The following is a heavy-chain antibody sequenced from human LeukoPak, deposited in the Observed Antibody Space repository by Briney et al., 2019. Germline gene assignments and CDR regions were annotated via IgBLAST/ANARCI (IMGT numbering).Heavy chain of an antibody. CDR2: INPNSGGT. V-gene: IGHV1-2*02. D-gene: IGHD1-26*01. CDR3: ARGASRAYGMDV. Sequence: ASVKVSCKASGYTFTGYYMHWVRQAPGQGLEWMGWINPNSGGTNYAQKFQGRVTMTRDTSISTAYMVLSRLRSDDTAVYYCARGASRAYGMDVWGQGTTVTVSS. J-gene: IGHJ6*02. CDR1: GYTFTGYY.